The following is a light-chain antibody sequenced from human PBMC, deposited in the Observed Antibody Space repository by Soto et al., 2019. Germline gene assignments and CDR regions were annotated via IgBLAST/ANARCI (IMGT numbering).Light chain of an antibody. CDR1: QSISTN. Sequence: ELVMTQSPATLSVSPGERATLSCRASQSISTNLAWYQQKHGQAPRLLIYAASARATGIPARFSGSGSGTEFTLTISSLEPEDFAVYYCQQRSNWPPTFGGGTKVDI. J-gene: IGKJ4*02. CDR2: AAS. CDR3: QQRSNWPPT. V-gene: IGKV3-15*01.